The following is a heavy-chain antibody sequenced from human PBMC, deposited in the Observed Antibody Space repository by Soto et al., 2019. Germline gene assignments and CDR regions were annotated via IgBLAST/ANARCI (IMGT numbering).Heavy chain of an antibody. CDR1: GGTFSSYT. CDR2: IIPILGIA. V-gene: IGHV1-69*02. J-gene: IGHJ4*02. CDR3: ARVLKYYDSSGYGYYFDY. Sequence: QVQLVQSGAEVKKPGSSVKVSCKASGGTFSSYTISWVRQAPGQGLERMGKIIPILGIANYAQKFQGRVTITADKSTSTAYMELSSLRSEDTAVYYCARVLKYYDSSGYGYYFDYWGQGTLVTVSS. D-gene: IGHD3-22*01.